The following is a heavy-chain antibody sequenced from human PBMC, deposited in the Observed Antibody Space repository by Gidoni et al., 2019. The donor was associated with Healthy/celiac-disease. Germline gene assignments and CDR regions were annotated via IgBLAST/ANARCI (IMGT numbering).Heavy chain of an antibody. CDR1: GFTLSSYS. J-gene: IGHJ4*02. CDR2: ISSSSSTI. D-gene: IGHD6-19*01. V-gene: IGHV3-48*04. Sequence: EVQLVESGGGLVQPGGSLRLSCAASGFTLSSYSMNWVRQAPGKGLEWVSYISSSSSTIYYADSVKGRFTISRDNAKNSLYLQMNSLRAEDTAVYYCARDRRGWYLAPFDYWGQGTLVTVSS. CDR3: ARDRRGWYLAPFDY.